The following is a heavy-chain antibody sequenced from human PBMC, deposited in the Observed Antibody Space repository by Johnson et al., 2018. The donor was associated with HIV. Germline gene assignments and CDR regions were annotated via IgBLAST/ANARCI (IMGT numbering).Heavy chain of an antibody. CDR1: GFTVSSNY. J-gene: IGHJ3*02. V-gene: IGHV3-53*01. Sequence: VQLVESGGGLIQPGGSLRLSCAASGFTVSSNYMSWVRQAPGKGLEWVSVISGSGGSTYYADSVKGRFTISRDNSKNTLYLQMNSLRAEDTAVYYCATFYYDNRDYYELASFLTDASDIWGQGTMVTVSS. CDR3: ATFYYDNRDYYELASFLTDASDI. CDR2: ISGSGGST. D-gene: IGHD3-22*01.